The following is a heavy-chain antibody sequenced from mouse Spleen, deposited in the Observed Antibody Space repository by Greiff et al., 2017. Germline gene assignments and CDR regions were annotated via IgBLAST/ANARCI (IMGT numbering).Heavy chain of an antibody. D-gene: IGHD2-3*01. CDR3: ARHRDDGYYFAWFAY. CDR2: ISSGGSYT. J-gene: IGHJ3*01. CDR1: GFTFSSYA. V-gene: IGHV5-9-1*01. Sequence: EVMLVESGGGLVKPGGSLKLSCAASGFTFSSYAMSWVRQTPEKRLEWVATISSGGSYTHYPDSVKGRFTISRDNAKNTLYLQMSSLRSEDTAMYYCARHRDDGYYFAWFAYWGQGTLVTVSA.